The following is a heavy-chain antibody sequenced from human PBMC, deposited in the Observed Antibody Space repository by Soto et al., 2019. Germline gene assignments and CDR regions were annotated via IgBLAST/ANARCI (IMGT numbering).Heavy chain of an antibody. CDR2: IYYSGST. CDR3: ARDQLLCSGGSCYSGFWFDP. V-gene: IGHV4-31*03. J-gene: IGHJ5*02. CDR1: GGSISSGGYY. Sequence: SETLSLTCTVSGGSISSGGYYWSWVRQHPGKGLEWIGYIYYSGSTYYNPSLKSRVTISVDTSKNQFSLKLSSVTAADTAVYYCARDQLLCSGGSCYSGFWFDPWGQGTLVTVSS. D-gene: IGHD2-15*01.